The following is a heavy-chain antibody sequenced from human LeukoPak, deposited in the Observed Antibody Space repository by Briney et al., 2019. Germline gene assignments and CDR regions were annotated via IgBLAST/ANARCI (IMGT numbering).Heavy chain of an antibody. CDR1: GYSFTRYW. Sequence: GESLKISCKGSGYSFTRYWIGWVRQMPGKGLEWMGIIYPGDSDTRYSPSFQGQVTISADKSISTAYLQWSSLKASDTAMYYCARPGGGYYDSSGYPLVHAFDIWGQGTMVTVSS. J-gene: IGHJ3*02. D-gene: IGHD3-22*01. CDR2: IYPGDSDT. CDR3: ARPGGGYYDSSGYPLVHAFDI. V-gene: IGHV5-51*01.